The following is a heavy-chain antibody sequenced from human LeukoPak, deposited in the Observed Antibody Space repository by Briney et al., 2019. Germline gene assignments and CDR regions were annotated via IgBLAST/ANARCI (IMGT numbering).Heavy chain of an antibody. Sequence: PSETLSLTCAVYGGTFSGYYWSWIRQPPGKGLEWIGEINHSGSTNYNPSLKSRVTISVDTSKNQFSLKLSSVNAADTAVYYCARGPLITMVRGVMLQFDYWGQGALVTVSS. D-gene: IGHD3-10*01. J-gene: IGHJ4*02. V-gene: IGHV4-34*01. CDR2: INHSGST. CDR3: ARGPLITMVRGVMLQFDY. CDR1: GGTFSGYY.